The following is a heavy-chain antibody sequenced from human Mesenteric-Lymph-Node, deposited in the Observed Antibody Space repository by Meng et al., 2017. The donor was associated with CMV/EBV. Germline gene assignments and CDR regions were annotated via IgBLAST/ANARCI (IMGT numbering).Heavy chain of an antibody. CDR2: INPKTGGR. CDR1: GYTFIDYY. V-gene: IGHV1-2*06. D-gene: IGHD3-9*01. CDR3: ARDRDTDWYSPFDY. Sequence: QVQLVQSGAEVQKSGASVRVSGKASGYTFIDYYINWVRQAPGQGLEWMGRINPKTGGRSYAQNFQGRVTMTRDTSINTAYMEVNRLNSDDTAMYYCARDRDTDWYSPFDYWGPGTLVTVSS. J-gene: IGHJ4*02.